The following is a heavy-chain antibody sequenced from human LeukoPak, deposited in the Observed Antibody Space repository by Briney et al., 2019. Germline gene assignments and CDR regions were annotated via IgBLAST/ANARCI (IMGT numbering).Heavy chain of an antibody. CDR1: GGSISSYY. CDR2: IYYSGST. V-gene: IGHV4-59*12. J-gene: IGHJ5*02. Sequence: SETLSLTCTVSGGSISSYYWSWIRQPPGKGLEWIGYIYYSGSTSYNPSLKSRVTISVDTSKKQFSLKLSSVTAADTAVYYCARVRPTLFVDPWGQGTLVTVSS. CDR3: ARVRPTLFVDP.